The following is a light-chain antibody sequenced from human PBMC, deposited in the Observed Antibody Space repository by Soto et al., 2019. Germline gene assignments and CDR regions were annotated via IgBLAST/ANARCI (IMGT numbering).Light chain of an antibody. Sequence: DIQMTQSPSTLSGSVVDRVTITCRASQTISSWLAWYQQKPGKAPKLLIYKASTLKSGVPSRFSGSGSGTEFTLTISSLQPDDFATYYCQQYTNYPWTFGQGTKVDIK. J-gene: IGKJ1*01. CDR1: QTISSW. CDR2: KAS. CDR3: QQYTNYPWT. V-gene: IGKV1-5*03.